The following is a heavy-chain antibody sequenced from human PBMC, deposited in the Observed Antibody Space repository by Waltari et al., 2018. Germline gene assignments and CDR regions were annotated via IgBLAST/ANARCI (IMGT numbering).Heavy chain of an antibody. J-gene: IGHJ4*02. D-gene: IGHD6-6*01. V-gene: IGHV1-46*01. Sequence: QVQLVQSGAEVKKPGASVKVSCKASGYTFTSYYIHWVRQAPGQGLEWMGIINPSGGGTSYAQKFQGRVTMSRDTSTTTVYMELSSLRSEDTAVYYCAREGSSSSALDYWGQGTLVTVSS. CDR1: GYTFTSYY. CDR2: INPSGGGT. CDR3: AREGSSSSALDY.